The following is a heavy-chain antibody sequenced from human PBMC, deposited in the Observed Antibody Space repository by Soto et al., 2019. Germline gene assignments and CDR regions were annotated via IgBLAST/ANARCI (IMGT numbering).Heavy chain of an antibody. Sequence: SETLSLTCTVSGGSISSGTYYWTWIRQQPGKGLEWIGNIYYSGSTYYSPSLTSRATISADTSKNQFSLRLSSVTAADTAVYYCARGDSSWAFVDYWGQGTLVTVSS. V-gene: IGHV4-31*03. CDR2: IYYSGST. CDR3: ARGDSSWAFVDY. J-gene: IGHJ4*02. CDR1: GGSISSGTYY. D-gene: IGHD3-22*01.